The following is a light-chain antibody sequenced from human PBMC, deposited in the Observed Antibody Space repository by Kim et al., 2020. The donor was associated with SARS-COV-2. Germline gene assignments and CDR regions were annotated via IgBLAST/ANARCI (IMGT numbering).Light chain of an antibody. J-gene: IGLJ2*01. CDR3: NSRDSNDNVV. CDR2: GKN. V-gene: IGLV3-19*01. CDR1: SLRSYY. Sequence: LGQTVRITCKRDSLRSYYATWYQQKPGQAPIVVIYGKNNRPSGIPDRFSGSSSGNTASLTITGTQAGDEADYYCNSRDSNDNVVFGGGTQLTVL.